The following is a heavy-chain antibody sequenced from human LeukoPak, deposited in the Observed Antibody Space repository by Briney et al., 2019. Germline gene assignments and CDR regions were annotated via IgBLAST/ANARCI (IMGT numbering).Heavy chain of an antibody. J-gene: IGHJ4*02. CDR3: ASLYYGSGGTIDY. CDR2: ISYDGSNK. CDR1: GFTFSSYA. D-gene: IGHD3-10*01. Sequence: GGSLRLSCAASGFTFSSYAMHWVRQAPGKGLEWVAVISYDGSNKYYADSVKGRLTISRDNAKNSLYLQMNSLRAEDTAVYYCASLYYGSGGTIDYWGQGTLVTVSS. V-gene: IGHV3-30-3*01.